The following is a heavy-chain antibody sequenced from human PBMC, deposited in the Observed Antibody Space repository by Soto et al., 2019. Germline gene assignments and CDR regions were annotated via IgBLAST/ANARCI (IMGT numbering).Heavy chain of an antibody. CDR1: GFTFSSYA. Sequence: PGGSLRLSCAASGFTFSSYAMSWVRQAPGKGLEWVSAISGSGGSTYYADSVKGRFTISRGNSKNTLYLQMNSLRAEDTAVYYCARRDPTTATTPAEYFQHWGQGTLVTVSS. CDR3: ARRDPTTATTPAEYFQH. V-gene: IGHV3-23*01. D-gene: IGHD4-17*01. CDR2: ISGSGGST. J-gene: IGHJ1*01.